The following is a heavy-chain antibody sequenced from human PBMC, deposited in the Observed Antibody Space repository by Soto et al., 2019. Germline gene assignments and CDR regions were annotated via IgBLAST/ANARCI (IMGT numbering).Heavy chain of an antibody. J-gene: IGHJ3*02. V-gene: IGHV4-30-4*01. CDR3: ARAGIAAIPRALRDAFDI. D-gene: IGHD6-13*01. CDR1: GGSISSGDYY. CDR2: IYYSGST. Sequence: SETLSLTCTVSGGSISSGDYYWSWIRQPPGKGLEWIGYIYYSGSTYYNPSLKSRVTISVNTSKNQFSLKLSSVTAADTAVYYCARAGIAAIPRALRDAFDIWGQGTMVTVSS.